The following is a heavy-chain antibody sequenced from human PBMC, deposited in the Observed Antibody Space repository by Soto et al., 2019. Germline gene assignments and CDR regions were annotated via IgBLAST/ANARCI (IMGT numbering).Heavy chain of an antibody. Sequence: QVQLQQWGAGLLKPSETLSLTCAVYGGSFSDYYWNWIRQSPGKGLEWIGKINHSGSTYNPSLKSRVTISLDTSKNQFSLTLSSVTAADTAVYYCAGPYNCGSACYPAYSLDSWGXXTXXXVSS. J-gene: IGHJ4*02. CDR3: AGPYNCGSACYPAYSLDS. V-gene: IGHV4-34*01. CDR1: GGSFSDYY. D-gene: IGHD2-21*02. CDR2: INHSGST.